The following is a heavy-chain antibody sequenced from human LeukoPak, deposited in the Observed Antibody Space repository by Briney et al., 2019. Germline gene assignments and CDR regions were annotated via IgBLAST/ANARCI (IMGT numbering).Heavy chain of an antibody. V-gene: IGHV3-48*01. CDR1: GFTFSSYS. D-gene: IGHD1-26*01. Sequence: EGSLRLSCAASGFTFSSYSMNWVRQAPGKGLEWVSYISSSSSTIYYADSVKGRFTISRDNAKNSLYLQMNSLRAEDTAVYYCVQGIVGATMNYWGQGTLVTVSS. J-gene: IGHJ4*02. CDR3: VQGIVGATMNY. CDR2: ISSSSSTI.